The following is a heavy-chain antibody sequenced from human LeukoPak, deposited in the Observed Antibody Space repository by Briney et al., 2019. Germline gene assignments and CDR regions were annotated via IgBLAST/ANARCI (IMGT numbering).Heavy chain of an antibody. D-gene: IGHD1-26*01. Sequence: GGSLRLSCAASGFTVSSNYMSWVRQAPGKGLEWVSVIYSGGSTYYADSVKGRFTISRDNSKNTLYLQMNSLRAEDTAVYYCARDGTDSGYYFADWGQGTLVTVST. CDR1: GFTVSSNY. J-gene: IGHJ4*02. V-gene: IGHV3-53*01. CDR3: ARDGTDSGYYFAD. CDR2: IYSGGST.